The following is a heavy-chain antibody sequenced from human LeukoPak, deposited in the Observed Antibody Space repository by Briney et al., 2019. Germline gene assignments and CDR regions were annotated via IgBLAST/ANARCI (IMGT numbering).Heavy chain of an antibody. CDR1: GFIFSNYA. CDR3: AKDRVNRVSCGGDCYSAAFDY. D-gene: IGHD2-21*02. Sequence: QTGGSLRLSCAASGFIFSNYAMHWVRQAPGKGLEWVAVISQDGTDKYYADSVKGRFTTSRDNSKNTLYLQMNSLRTEDTAVYSCAKDRVNRVSCGGDCYSAAFDYWGQGTLVSASS. CDR2: ISQDGTDK. V-gene: IGHV3-30-3*01. J-gene: IGHJ4*02.